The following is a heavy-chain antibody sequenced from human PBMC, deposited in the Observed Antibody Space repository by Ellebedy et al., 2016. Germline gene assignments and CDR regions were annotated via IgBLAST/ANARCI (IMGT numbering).Heavy chain of an antibody. J-gene: IGHJ3*02. V-gene: IGHV3-30*18. D-gene: IGHD1-26*01. Sequence: GESLKISXAASGFTFSSHGMHWVRQAPGKGMEWVAVISYDGSNNYYEDSVKGRFTISRDNSKNTLYLQMNSLRAEDTAVYYCAKGRGVGTTTVGAFDIWGQGTMVTVSS. CDR2: ISYDGSNN. CDR3: AKGRGVGTTTVGAFDI. CDR1: GFTFSSHG.